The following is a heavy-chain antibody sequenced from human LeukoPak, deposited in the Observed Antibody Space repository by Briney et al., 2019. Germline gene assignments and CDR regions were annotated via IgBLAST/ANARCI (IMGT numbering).Heavy chain of an antibody. V-gene: IGHV3-7*05. J-gene: IGHJ4*02. CDR2: IEQDGTEK. Sequence: KTGGSLRLSCAASGFMFSRYWMTWVRQAPGKGLEWVANIEQDGTEKYYVDSVKGRFTISRDNAKNSVSLQMNSLRVEDTAVYYCARDLGGSFYFDYWGQGTLVTVSS. CDR1: GFMFSRYW. CDR3: ARDLGGSFYFDY. D-gene: IGHD1-26*01.